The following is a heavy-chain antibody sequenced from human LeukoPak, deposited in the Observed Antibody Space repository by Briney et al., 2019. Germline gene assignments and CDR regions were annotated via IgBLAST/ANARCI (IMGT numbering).Heavy chain of an antibody. D-gene: IGHD2-2*02. CDR1: GASITNYY. CDR3: ARDWALGYCTTTSCYTAFDY. Sequence: PSETLSLTCAVSGASITNYYWTWIRQPPGKGLEWIGYNFNSGSTNYNPSLKSRVTISLDRSKNQFSLKLSSVTAADTAVYFCARDWALGYCTTTSCYTAFDYWGQGTLVTVSS. J-gene: IGHJ4*02. CDR2: NFNSGST. V-gene: IGHV4-59*12.